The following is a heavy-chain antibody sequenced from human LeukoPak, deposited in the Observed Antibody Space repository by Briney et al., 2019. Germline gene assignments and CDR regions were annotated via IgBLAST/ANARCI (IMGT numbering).Heavy chain of an antibody. V-gene: IGHV1-2*06. CDR3: ARASYYGSEIDS. J-gene: IGHJ4*02. CDR1: GYTFTAYC. CDR2: INPNSGGT. D-gene: IGHD3-10*01. Sequence: GASVKVSCKASGYTFTAYCMHWVRRAPGQGLEWMGRINPNSGGTNFAQKFQGRVTMTRDTSISTAYMELSRLRSDDTAVYYCARASYYGSEIDSWGQGTLVTVSS.